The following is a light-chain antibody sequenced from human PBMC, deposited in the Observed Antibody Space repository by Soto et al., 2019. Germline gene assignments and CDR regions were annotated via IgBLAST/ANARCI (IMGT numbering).Light chain of an antibody. V-gene: IGKV1-39*01. CDR2: AAS. CDR1: QSISSD. CDR3: QQSYSTPRA. Sequence: IRMTQSPSTVSPGVVHRVTITPRASQSISSDLNWYQQKPGKAPKVLIYAASTLQSGVPSRFSGSGSGTDFTLTISSLQPEDFATYYCQQSYSTPRAFGQGTEVNIK. J-gene: IGKJ1*01.